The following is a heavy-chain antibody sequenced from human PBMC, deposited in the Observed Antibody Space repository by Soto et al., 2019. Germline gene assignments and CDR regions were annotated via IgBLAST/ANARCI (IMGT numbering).Heavy chain of an antibody. V-gene: IGHV4-34*01. CDR2: IKYSGRS. Sequence: QIQNWGAGLLKPSETLSLTCAVYGESFSGHYWRWIRQPPAKGLERIGEIKYSGRSNYSPSLKSRVSILVDEAKKQFSLKLTSLTAADTAVYYCVRGRGVGYCFGTSCHSWFDPWGQGTLVSVSS. D-gene: IGHD2-2*01. CDR1: GESFSGHY. CDR3: VRGRGVGYCFGTSCHSWFDP. J-gene: IGHJ5*02.